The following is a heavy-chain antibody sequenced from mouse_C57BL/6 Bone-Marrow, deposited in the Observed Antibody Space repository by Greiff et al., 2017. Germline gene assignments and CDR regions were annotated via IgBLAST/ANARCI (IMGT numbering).Heavy chain of an antibody. CDR2: ILPGSGST. Sequence: VKLQESGAELLQPGASVKLSCKATGYTFTGSWIEWVKQRPGHGLEWIGEILPGSGSTNYTEKFKGKATFTADTSSNTAYMQLSSLTTEDSAIYYCARDYGSSDYWGQGTTLTVTS. D-gene: IGHD1-1*01. J-gene: IGHJ2*01. CDR3: ARDYGSSDY. CDR1: GYTFTGSW. V-gene: IGHV1-9*01.